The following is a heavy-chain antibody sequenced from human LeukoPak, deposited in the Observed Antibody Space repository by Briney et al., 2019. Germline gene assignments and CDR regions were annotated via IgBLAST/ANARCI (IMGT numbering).Heavy chain of an antibody. CDR3: APRQVVVKFWGSDDNWFDP. Sequence: GRSLRLSCAASGFTFSSYAMHWVRQAPGKGLEWVAVISYDGSNKYYADSVKGRFTISRDNSKNTLYLQMNSLRAEDTAVYYCAPRQVVVKFWGSDDNWFDPWGQGTLVTVSS. CDR2: ISYDGSNK. V-gene: IGHV3-30*04. CDR1: GFTFSSYA. D-gene: IGHD3-22*01. J-gene: IGHJ5*02.